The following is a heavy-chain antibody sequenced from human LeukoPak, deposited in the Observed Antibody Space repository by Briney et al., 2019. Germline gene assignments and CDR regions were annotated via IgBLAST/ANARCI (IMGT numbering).Heavy chain of an antibody. CDR3: AKAVRSMVTGGGYFDS. J-gene: IGHJ4*02. D-gene: IGHD3-10*01. Sequence: GGSLRLSXAASGFAFSNYAMSWVRQAPGKGLEWVSSLSGGGDSRYYADSVMGRFAISRDNSKNTLYLQMNSLRAEDTAVYYCAKAVRSMVTGGGYFDSWGQGTLVTVSS. CDR2: LSGGGDSR. V-gene: IGHV3-23*01. CDR1: GFAFSNYA.